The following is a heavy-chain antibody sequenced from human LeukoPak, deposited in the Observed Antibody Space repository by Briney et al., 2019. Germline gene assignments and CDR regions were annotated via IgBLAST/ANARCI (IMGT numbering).Heavy chain of an antibody. CDR3: AKDLSPGTYDY. CDR1: GITFKNYE. D-gene: IGHD1-1*01. J-gene: IGHJ4*02. CDR2: ISGSGGTI. Sequence: GGSLRLSCAVSGITFKNYEMNWVRQAPGKGLEWVSYISGSGGTIYYADSVKGRFTISRDNSKNTLYLQMNSLRAEDTAVYYCAKDLSPGTYDYWGQGTLVTVSS. V-gene: IGHV3-48*03.